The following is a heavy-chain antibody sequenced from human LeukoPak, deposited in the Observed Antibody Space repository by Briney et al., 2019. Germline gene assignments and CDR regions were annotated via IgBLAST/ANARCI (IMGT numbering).Heavy chain of an antibody. D-gene: IGHD3-22*01. V-gene: IGHV3-9*01. CDR3: VKDMSYYYDSRGRYWGFDS. J-gene: IGHJ4*02. CDR1: GFTFDDYA. CDR2: LNWNSGSV. Sequence: QPGRSLRLSCAASGFTFDDYAMHWVRQAPGKGLEWVSGLNWNSGSVGYADSVKGRFTISRDNAKNSLYLQMNSLRPEDTAFYYCVKDMSYYYDSRGRYWGFDSWGQGTLVTVSS.